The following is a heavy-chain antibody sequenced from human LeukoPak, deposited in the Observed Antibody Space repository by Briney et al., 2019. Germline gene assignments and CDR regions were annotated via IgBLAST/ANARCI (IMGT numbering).Heavy chain of an antibody. CDR1: GGTFSSYA. V-gene: IGHV1-69*13. CDR3: ATDRSSGSYRNFDY. J-gene: IGHJ4*02. Sequence: SVKVSCKASGGTFSSYAISWVRQAPGQGLEWMGGIIPIFGTANYAQKFQGRVTITADESTSTAYMELSSLRSEDTAVYYCATDRSSGSYRNFDYWGQGTLVTVSS. D-gene: IGHD1-26*01. CDR2: IIPIFGTA.